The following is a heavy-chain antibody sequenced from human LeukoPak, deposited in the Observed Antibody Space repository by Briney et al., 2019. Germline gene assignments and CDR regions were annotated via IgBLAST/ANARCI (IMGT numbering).Heavy chain of an antibody. CDR2: VSSSSYT. Sequence: PGGSLRLSCAASGFTFSDYYMSWIRPARGKGLGWVSYVSSSSYTNDADSVKGRFTISRDNAKNSLYLQMNSLRAEDTAVYYCARVPRITMVRGVIMAYYFDYWGQGTLVTVSS. D-gene: IGHD3-10*01. CDR1: GFTFSDYY. J-gene: IGHJ4*02. V-gene: IGHV3-11*05. CDR3: ARVPRITMVRGVIMAYYFDY.